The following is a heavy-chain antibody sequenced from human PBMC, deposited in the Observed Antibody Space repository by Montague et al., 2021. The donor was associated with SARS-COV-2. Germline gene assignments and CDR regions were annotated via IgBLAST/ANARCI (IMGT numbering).Heavy chain of an antibody. CDR2: TYYRYKWYY. Sequence: CAISGDSVSGHTPAWEWNRQEPPRRLELLGRTYYRYKWYYDYAXXXKXRMTISPDTSKNQFSLQLSSVTPEDRAVYYCARDPRYSLSWSFDYWGQGTLVTVSS. CDR3: ARDPRYSLSWSFDY. V-gene: IGHV6-1*01. D-gene: IGHD6-13*01. J-gene: IGHJ4*02. CDR1: GDSVSGHTPA.